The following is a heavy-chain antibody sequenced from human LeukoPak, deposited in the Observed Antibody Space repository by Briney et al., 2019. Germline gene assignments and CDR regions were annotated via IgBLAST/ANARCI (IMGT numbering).Heavy chain of an antibody. J-gene: IGHJ4*02. CDR1: GFTFTSSA. Sequence: GASVKVSCKASGFTFTSSAVQWVRQARGQRLEWIGWIVVGSGNTNYAQKFQERVTITRDMSTSTAYMELSSLRSEDTAVYYCAAYGGYSGYDLDYWGQGTLVIVSS. D-gene: IGHD5-12*01. CDR3: AAYGGYSGYDLDY. V-gene: IGHV1-58*01. CDR2: IVVGSGNT.